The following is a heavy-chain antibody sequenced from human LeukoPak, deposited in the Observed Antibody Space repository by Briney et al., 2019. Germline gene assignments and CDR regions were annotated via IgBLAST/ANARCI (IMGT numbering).Heavy chain of an antibody. CDR2: MNPNSGNT. J-gene: IGHJ6*03. CDR3: ARSRRDIVVVPAAYYYMDV. CDR1: GYTFTSYD. Sequence: ASVKVSCKASGYTFTSYDINWVRQATGQGLEWMGWMNPNSGNTGYAQKFQGRVTMTRNTSISTAYMELSSLRSEDTAVYYCARSRRDIVVVPAAYYYMDVWGKGTTVTISS. V-gene: IGHV1-8*01. D-gene: IGHD2-2*01.